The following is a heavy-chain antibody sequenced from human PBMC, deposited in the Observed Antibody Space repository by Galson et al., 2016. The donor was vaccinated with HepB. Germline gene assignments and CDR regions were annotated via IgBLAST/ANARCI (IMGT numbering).Heavy chain of an antibody. CDR2: IDPRSGGT. Sequence: SCKASGYILTGYYVHWVRQAPGQGLEWMGWIDPRSGGTIYAENFQGRVTVTRDTSINTAYMELSRLRSADTAVYYCARLRRIVTTGSWSSPSYFDYWGQGTLVTVSS. D-gene: IGHD1-26*01. V-gene: IGHV1-2*02. CDR1: GYILTGYY. CDR3: ARLRRIVTTGSWSSPSYFDY. J-gene: IGHJ4*02.